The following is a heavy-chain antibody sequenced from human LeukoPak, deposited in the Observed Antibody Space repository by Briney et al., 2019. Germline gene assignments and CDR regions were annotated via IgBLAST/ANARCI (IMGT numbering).Heavy chain of an antibody. V-gene: IGHV3-23*01. CDR1: GFTFSSYG. CDR2: ISGSGGST. D-gene: IGHD3-10*01. J-gene: IGHJ4*02. Sequence: GGSLRLSCAASGFTFSSYGMSWVRQAPGKGLEWVSVISGSGGSTYYADSVKGRFTISRDNSKNTLYLQMNSLRAEDTAVYYCARQYSYGSGSYFPPDYWGQGTLVTVSS. CDR3: ARQYSYGSGSYFPPDY.